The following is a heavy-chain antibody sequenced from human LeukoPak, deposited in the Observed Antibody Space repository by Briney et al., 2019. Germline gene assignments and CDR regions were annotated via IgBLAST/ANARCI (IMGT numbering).Heavy chain of an antibody. Sequence: PSETLSLTCTVSGGSISSSSYYWGWIRQPPGKGLEWIVSIYYSGSTYYNPSLKSRVTISVDTSKNQFSLKLSSVTAADTAVYYCARPGYYDFWSGYYGNGMDVWGQGTTVTVSS. D-gene: IGHD3-3*01. CDR2: IYYSGST. CDR3: ARPGYYDFWSGYYGNGMDV. V-gene: IGHV4-39*01. J-gene: IGHJ6*02. CDR1: GGSISSSSYY.